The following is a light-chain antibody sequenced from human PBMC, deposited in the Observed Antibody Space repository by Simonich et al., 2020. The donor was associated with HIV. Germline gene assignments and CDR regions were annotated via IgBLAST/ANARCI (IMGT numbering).Light chain of an antibody. J-gene: IGKJ2*01. CDR3: QQYNNWPLF. CDR1: QSVSSN. CDR2: GAS. Sequence: EIVMTQSPATLSVSPGERAILSCRASQSVSSNLAWYQQKPGQAPRLLIYGASTMATGVPARVSGSGSGTEFTLTISSMQSEDFAVYYCQQYNNWPLFFGQGTKLEIK. V-gene: IGKV3-15*01.